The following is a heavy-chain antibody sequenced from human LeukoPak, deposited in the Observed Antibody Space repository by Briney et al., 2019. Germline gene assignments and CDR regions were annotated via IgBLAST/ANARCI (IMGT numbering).Heavy chain of an antibody. J-gene: IGHJ4*02. Sequence: PSETLSLACTVSAGSISSNIYAWSWIRQPVGKGLDWIGRIYTSGSTKYNPSLKSRVTMSLDTSKNQFSLNLKSVTAADTAVYYCARDAPFWSGYYTGGDYWGQGTLVTVSS. CDR1: AGSISSNIYA. CDR3: ARDAPFWSGYYTGGDY. D-gene: IGHD3-3*01. V-gene: IGHV4-61*02. CDR2: IYTSGST.